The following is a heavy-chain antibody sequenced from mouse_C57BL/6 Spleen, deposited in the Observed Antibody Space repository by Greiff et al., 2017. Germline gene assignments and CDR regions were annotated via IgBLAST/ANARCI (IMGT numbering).Heavy chain of an antibody. CDR1: GFTFTDYY. D-gene: IGHD4-1*01. Sequence: EVKLVESGGGLVQPGGSLSLSCAASGFTFTDYYMSWVRQPPGKALEWLGFIRNKANGYTTEYSASVKGRFTISRDNSQSILYLQMNALRAEDSATYYCARFLLTGDYAMDYWGQGTSVTVSS. CDR3: ARFLLTGDYAMDY. CDR2: IRNKANGYTT. V-gene: IGHV7-3*01. J-gene: IGHJ4*01.